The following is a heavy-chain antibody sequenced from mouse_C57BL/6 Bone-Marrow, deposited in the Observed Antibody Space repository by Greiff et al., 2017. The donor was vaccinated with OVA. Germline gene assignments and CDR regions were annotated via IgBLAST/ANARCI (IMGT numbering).Heavy chain of an antibody. J-gene: IGHJ3*01. D-gene: IGHD1-1*01. CDR2: ISSGGSYT. V-gene: IGHV5-6*01. CDR1: GFTFSSYG. CDR3: ASIYYYPWFAY. Sequence: EVKLVESGGDLVKPAGSLKLSCAASGFTFSSYGMSWVRQTPDKRLEWVATISSGGSYTYYPDSVKGRFTISRDNAKNTLYLQMSSLKSEDTAMYYCASIYYYPWFAYWGQGTLVTVSA.